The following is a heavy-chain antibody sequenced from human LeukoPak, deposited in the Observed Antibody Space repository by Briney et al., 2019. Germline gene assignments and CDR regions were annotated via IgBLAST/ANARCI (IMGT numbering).Heavy chain of an antibody. CDR3: ARQRWIAVAGSWFDP. J-gene: IGHJ5*02. CDR2: IYYSGST. CDR1: GGSISSCY. D-gene: IGHD6-19*01. Sequence: SSETLSLTCTVSGGSISSCYWSWIRQPPGKGLEWIGYIYYSGSTNYNPSLKSRVTISVDTSKNQFSLKLSSVTAADTAVYYCARQRWIAVAGSWFDPWGQGTLVTVSS. V-gene: IGHV4-59*08.